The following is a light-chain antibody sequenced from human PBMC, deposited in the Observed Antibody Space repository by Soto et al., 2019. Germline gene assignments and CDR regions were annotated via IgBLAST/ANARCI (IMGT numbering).Light chain of an antibody. CDR1: QSVSSSY. J-gene: IGKJ1*01. V-gene: IGKV3-20*01. CDR3: QQYCSALTWT. CDR2: GAS. Sequence: EIVLTQSPGTLSLSPGERATLSSRASQSVSSSYLAWYQQKPGQAPRLLIYGASSRATGIPDRFSGSGSGTDFTLTISRLEPEDFAVYYCQQYCSALTWTFGQGTKVEIK.